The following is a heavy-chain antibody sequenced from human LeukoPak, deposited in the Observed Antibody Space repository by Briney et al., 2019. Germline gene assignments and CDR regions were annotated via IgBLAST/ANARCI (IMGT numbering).Heavy chain of an antibody. CDR3: ARGPYYYGMDV. CDR2: ISSSSYI. Sequence: GGSLRLSCAASGFTFSSYSMNWVRQAPGKGLEWVSSISSSSYIYYADSVKGRFTISRDNAKNSLYLQMNSLRAEDTAVYYCARGPYYYGMDVWGQGTTVTVSS. J-gene: IGHJ6*02. V-gene: IGHV3-21*01. CDR1: GFTFSSYS.